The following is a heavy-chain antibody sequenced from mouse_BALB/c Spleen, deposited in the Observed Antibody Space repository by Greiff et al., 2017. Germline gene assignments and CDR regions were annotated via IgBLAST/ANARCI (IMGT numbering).Heavy chain of an antibody. J-gene: IGHJ1*01. V-gene: IGHV2-9*02. Sequence: VKLQESGPGLVAPSQSLSITCTVSGFSLTSYGVHWVRQPPGKGLEWLGVIWAGGSTNYNSALMSRLSISKDNSKSQVFLKMNSLQTDDTAMYYCARDRERYFDVWGAGTTVTVSS. CDR2: IWAGGST. CDR1: GFSLTSYG. CDR3: ARDRERYFDV.